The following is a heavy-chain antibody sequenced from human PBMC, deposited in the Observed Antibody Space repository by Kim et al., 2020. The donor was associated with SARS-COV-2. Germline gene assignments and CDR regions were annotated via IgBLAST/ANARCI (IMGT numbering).Heavy chain of an antibody. CDR3: TREVLRFLEWLAEGMDV. CDR2: IRSKAYGGTT. Sequence: GGSLRLSCTASGFTFGDYAMSWVRQAPGKGLEWVGFIRSKAYGGTTEYAASVKGRFTISRDDSKSIAYLQMNSLKTEDTAVYYCTREVLRFLEWLAEGMDVWGQGTTVTVSS. V-gene: IGHV3-49*04. D-gene: IGHD3-3*01. CDR1: GFTFGDYA. J-gene: IGHJ6*02.